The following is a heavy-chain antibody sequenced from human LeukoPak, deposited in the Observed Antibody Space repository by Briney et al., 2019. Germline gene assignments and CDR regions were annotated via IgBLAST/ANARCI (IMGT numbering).Heavy chain of an antibody. CDR3: ARVPYSSSFGYYGMDV. Sequence: SETLSLTCTVSGGSISSYYWSWIRQPPGEGLEWIGYIYYSGSTNYNPSLKSRVTISVDTSKNQFSLKLNSVIAADTAVYYCARVPYSSSFGYYGMDVWGQGTTVTVSS. CDR1: GGSISSYY. CDR2: IYYSGST. V-gene: IGHV4-59*01. J-gene: IGHJ6*02. D-gene: IGHD6-13*01.